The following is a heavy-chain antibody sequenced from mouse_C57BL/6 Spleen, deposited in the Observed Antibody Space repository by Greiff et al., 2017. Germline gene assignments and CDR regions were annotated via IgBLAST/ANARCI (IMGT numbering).Heavy chain of an antibody. CDR1: GYTFTDYE. J-gene: IGHJ4*01. V-gene: IGHV1-15*01. CDR3: TSYGQRRVAMDY. Sequence: VQLQQSGAELVRPGASVTLSCKASGYTFTDYEMHWVKQTPVHGLEWIGAIDPETGGTAYNQKFKGKAILTADKSSSTAYMELRSLTSEDSAVYYCTSYGQRRVAMDYWGQGTSVTVSS. CDR2: IDPETGGT. D-gene: IGHD1-1*02.